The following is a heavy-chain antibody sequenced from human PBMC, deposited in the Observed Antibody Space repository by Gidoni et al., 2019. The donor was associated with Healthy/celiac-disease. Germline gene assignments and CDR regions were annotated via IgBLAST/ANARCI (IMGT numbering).Heavy chain of an antibody. V-gene: IGHV3-30-3*01. Sequence: QVQLVESGGGVVQPGRSLRLSCAAAGFTFSSYAMHWVRQAPGKGLEWVAVISYAGSNKYYADSVKGRFTISRDNSKNTLYLQMNSLRAEDTAVYYCARARSTVTAHFDYWGQGTLVTVSS. J-gene: IGHJ4*02. D-gene: IGHD4-17*01. CDR3: ARARSTVTAHFDY. CDR2: ISYAGSNK. CDR1: GFTFSSYA.